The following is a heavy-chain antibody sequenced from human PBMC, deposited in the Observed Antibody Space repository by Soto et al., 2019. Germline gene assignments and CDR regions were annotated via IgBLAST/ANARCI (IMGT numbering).Heavy chain of an antibody. CDR2: IIPIFGTA. Sequence: SVKVSCKASGGTFSSYAISWVRQAPGQGLEWMGGIIPIFGTANYAQKFQGRVTITADESTSTAYMELSSLRSEDTAVCYCARKEYNWNPRYYYGMDVWGQGTTVTVSS. J-gene: IGHJ6*02. V-gene: IGHV1-69*13. CDR1: GGTFSSYA. CDR3: ARKEYNWNPRYYYGMDV. D-gene: IGHD1-20*01.